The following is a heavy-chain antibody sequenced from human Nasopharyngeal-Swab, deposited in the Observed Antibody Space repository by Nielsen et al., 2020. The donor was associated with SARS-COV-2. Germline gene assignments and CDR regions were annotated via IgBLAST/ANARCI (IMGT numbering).Heavy chain of an antibody. D-gene: IGHD6-19*01. J-gene: IGHJ6*03. CDR3: ARGASIEVAGILVPDYYYHMDV. CDR1: GGSFSGYY. Sequence: SETLSLACAVYGGSFSGYYCSWIRQPPGKGLEWIGEINHRGSTNYNPSFKSRVTISVDTSKNQFSLKLSSVTAADTAVYYCARGASIEVAGILVPDYYYHMDVWGKGTTVTVSS. CDR2: INHRGST. V-gene: IGHV4-34*01.